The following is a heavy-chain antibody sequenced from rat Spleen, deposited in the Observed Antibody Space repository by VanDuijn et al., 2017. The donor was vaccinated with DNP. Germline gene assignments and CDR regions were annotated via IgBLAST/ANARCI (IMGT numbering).Heavy chain of an antibody. CDR2: ISTGGGNT. Sequence: EVQLVESGGGLVQPGRSMKLSCAASGFTFSNYYMAWVRQAPTKGLEWVASISTGGGNTYYRDSVKGRFTISRDNAKSTLYLQMDSLRSEETATYYCARVQLGYYASLSEYFDYWGPGVMVTVSS. CDR3: ARVQLGYYASLSEYFDY. D-gene: IGHD1-12*01. V-gene: IGHV5S11*01. CDR1: GFTFSNYY. J-gene: IGHJ2*01.